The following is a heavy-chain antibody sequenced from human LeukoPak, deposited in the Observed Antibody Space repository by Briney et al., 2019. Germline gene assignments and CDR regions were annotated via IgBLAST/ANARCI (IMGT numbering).Heavy chain of an antibody. V-gene: IGHV3-23*01. CDR3: AKISGGTAGSTLN. CDR1: GSTFSSYA. D-gene: IGHD3-10*01. Sequence: GGSLRLSCAASGSTFSSYAMSWVRQAPGKGLEWVSTISASGGSTYYADSVKGRFTISRDNSKNTLYLQMSSLRAEDTDVYYCAKISGGTAGSTLNWGQGTLVTVSS. CDR2: ISASGGST. J-gene: IGHJ4*02.